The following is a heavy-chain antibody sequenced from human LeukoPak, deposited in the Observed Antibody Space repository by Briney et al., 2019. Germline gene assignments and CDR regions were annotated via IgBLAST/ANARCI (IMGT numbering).Heavy chain of an antibody. CDR3: AKRRKDNWFDP. CDR2: ISGSGGST. J-gene: IGHJ5*02. Sequence: PGWPLRLSCAASGFTVSDNYMTWVRQAPGKGLEWVSAISGSGGSTYYADSVKGRFTISRDNSKNPLYLQMNSLRAEDTAVYYCAKRRKDNWFDPWGQGTLVTVSS. CDR1: GFTVSDNY. V-gene: IGHV3-23*01.